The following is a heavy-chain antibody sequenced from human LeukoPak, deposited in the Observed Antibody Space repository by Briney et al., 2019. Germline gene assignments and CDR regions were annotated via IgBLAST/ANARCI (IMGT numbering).Heavy chain of an antibody. CDR1: GFTFSSYG. CDR3: EAYNYGYRDY. V-gene: IGHV3-33*01. J-gene: IGHJ4*02. D-gene: IGHD5-18*01. CDR2: IWYDGSNK. Sequence: PGRSLRLSCAASGFTFSSYGMHWVRQAPGKGLEWVAVIWYDGSNKYYADSVKGRFTISRDNSKNTLYLQMNSLRAEDTAVYYCEAYNYGYRDYWGQGTLVTVSS.